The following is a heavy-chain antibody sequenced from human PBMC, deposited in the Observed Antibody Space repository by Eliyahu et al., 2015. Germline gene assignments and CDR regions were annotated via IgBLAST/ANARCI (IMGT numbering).Heavy chain of an antibody. D-gene: IGHD4-11*01. Sequence: QVQLQQRGAGLLKPSETLSLTCAVYGGSFSGNYWSWIRQPPGKGLEWIGEIXHSGSTNYNPSLKSRVTISVDTSKNQFSLKLSSVTAADTAVYYCARVTLMTTVTTWSMDVWGQGTTVTVSS. CDR2: IXHSGST. J-gene: IGHJ6*02. CDR3: ARVTLMTTVTTWSMDV. V-gene: IGHV4-34*01. CDR1: GGSFSGNY.